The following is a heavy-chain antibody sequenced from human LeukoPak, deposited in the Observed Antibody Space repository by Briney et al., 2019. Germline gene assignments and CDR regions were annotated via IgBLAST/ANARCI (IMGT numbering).Heavy chain of an antibody. CDR3: AKAPPYYSDSSGYFQH. D-gene: IGHD3-22*01. CDR1: GFTFDDSG. J-gene: IGHJ1*01. V-gene: IGHV3-9*01. CDR2: ISWNSGII. Sequence: GGSLRLACAAAGFTFDDSGMGSVRQVRGSGLEWGSGISWNSGIIDYAASVKGRFTISRDNAKNSLYLKMNNLRPDDTAFYYCAKAPPYYSDSSGYFQHWGQGTLVPVSS.